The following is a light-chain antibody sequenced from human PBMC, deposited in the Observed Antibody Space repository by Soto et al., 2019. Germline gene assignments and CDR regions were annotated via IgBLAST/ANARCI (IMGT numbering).Light chain of an antibody. CDR2: DAS. J-gene: IGKJ5*01. V-gene: IGKV1-33*01. CDR3: QQYDNLPRT. Sequence: DIQMTQSPSSLSASVGDRVTITCQASQDITNYLNWYQQKPGKAPKLLIYDASNLETGVPSRFSGSGSWTDFTFTISSLQPEDIATYYCQQYDNLPRTFGQGTLLEIK. CDR1: QDITNY.